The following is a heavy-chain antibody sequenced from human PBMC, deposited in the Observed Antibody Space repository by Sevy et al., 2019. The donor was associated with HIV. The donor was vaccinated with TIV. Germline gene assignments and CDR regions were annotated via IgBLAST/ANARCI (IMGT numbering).Heavy chain of an antibody. CDR1: RFTFSRYW. Sequence: GGSLRLSCAASRFTFSRYWMSWVRQTPGKGLEWVANIRQDGSEKYYVDSVKGRFTISRDNAKNSLYLQMNSLRAEDTAVYYCARVRDYSSGYHLDYWGHGTLVTVSS. CDR3: ARVRDYSSGYHLDY. J-gene: IGHJ4*01. D-gene: IGHD3-22*01. CDR2: IRQDGSEK. V-gene: IGHV3-7*01.